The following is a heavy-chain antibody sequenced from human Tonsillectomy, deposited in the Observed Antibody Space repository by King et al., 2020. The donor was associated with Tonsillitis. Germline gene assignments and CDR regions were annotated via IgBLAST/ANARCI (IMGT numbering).Heavy chain of an antibody. Sequence: QLVQSGAEVKKPGESLRISCKGSGYSFTSYWINWVRQMPGKGLEWMGRIDPSDSYTNYSPSFQGHVTISTDKSISTAYLQWSSLKASDTAMYYCARGTGTLRYFDRNPFDLWGQGTMVTVSS. J-gene: IGHJ3*01. D-gene: IGHD3-9*01. CDR1: GYSFTSYW. CDR2: IDPSDSYT. V-gene: IGHV5-10-1*03. CDR3: ARGTGTLRYFDRNPFDL.